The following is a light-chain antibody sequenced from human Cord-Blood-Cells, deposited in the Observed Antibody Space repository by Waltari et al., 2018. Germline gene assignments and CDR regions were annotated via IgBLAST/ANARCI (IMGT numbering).Light chain of an antibody. J-gene: IGLJ3*02. CDR2: NGS. CDR1: RSDVGGYNY. CDR3: SSYTSSSTWV. V-gene: IGLV2-14*03. Sequence: QSALTHPASVSGSPGQSITISCTGTRSDVGGYNYVSWYQQHPGKAPKLRIYNGSNRPAGVSHRFPGSKSGNTASLTISGLQAEDEADYYCSSYTSSSTWVFGGGTKLTVL.